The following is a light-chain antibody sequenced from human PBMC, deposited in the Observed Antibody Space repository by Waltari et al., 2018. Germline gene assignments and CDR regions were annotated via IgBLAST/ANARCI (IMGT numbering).Light chain of an antibody. J-gene: IGKJ5*01. Sequence: DTVMTQSPDSLAVSLGERATIHCTSRQSVLSSSNNKDYLAWFQQKPGQPPKMLISWASTRQFGVPDRFTGSGSGTDFTLTITSLQAEDVAVYYCQQYYVSPITFGQGTRLTIK. CDR3: QQYYVSPIT. V-gene: IGKV4-1*01. CDR1: QSVLSSSNNKDY. CDR2: WAS.